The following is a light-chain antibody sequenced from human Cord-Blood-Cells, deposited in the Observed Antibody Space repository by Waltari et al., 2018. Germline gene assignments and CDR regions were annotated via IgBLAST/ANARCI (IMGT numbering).Light chain of an antibody. V-gene: IGLV2-14*01. CDR3: SSYTISSTWV. J-gene: IGLJ3*02. CDR2: DVS. CDR1: SSDVGGYNY. Sequence: QSALTQPASVSGSPGQSITISCTGTSSDVGGYNYVSWYQQHPGKAPNLLIYDVSNRPSGVSNRFSGAKSGNTPSLTISGLQAEDEADYYCSSYTISSTWVFGGGTKLTVL.